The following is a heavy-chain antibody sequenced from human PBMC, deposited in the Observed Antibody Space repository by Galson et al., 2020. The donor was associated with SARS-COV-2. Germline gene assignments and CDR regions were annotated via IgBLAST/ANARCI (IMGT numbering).Heavy chain of an antibody. D-gene: IGHD6-13*01. CDR3: ASNPAAGLYYYYYGMDV. J-gene: IGHJ6*02. CDR1: GFTFSSYS. Sequence: NSGGSLRLSCAASGFTFSSYSMNWVRQAPGKGLEWVSSISSSSSYIYYADSVKGRFTISIDNAKNSLYLQMNSLRAEDTAVYYCASNPAAGLYYYYYGMDVWGQGTTVTVSS. CDR2: ISSSSSYI. V-gene: IGHV3-21*01.